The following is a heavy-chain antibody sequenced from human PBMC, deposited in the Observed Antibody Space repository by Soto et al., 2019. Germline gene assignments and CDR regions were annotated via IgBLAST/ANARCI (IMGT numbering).Heavy chain of an antibody. CDR2: IYHSGST. CDR1: GGSISSGGYS. D-gene: IGHD3-10*01. Sequence: SETLSLTCAVSGGSISSGGYSWSWIRQPPGKGLEWIGYIYHSGSTYYNPSLKSRVTISVDRSKNQFSLKLSSVTAADTAVHYCAGSKNRGVSFDYWGQGALVTVSS. V-gene: IGHV4-30-2*01. J-gene: IGHJ4*02. CDR3: AGSKNRGVSFDY.